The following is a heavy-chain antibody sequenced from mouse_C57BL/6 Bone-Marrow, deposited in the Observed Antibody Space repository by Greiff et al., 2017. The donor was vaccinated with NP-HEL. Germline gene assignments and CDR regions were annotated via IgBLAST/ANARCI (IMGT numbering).Heavy chain of an antibody. V-gene: IGHV10-3*01. J-gene: IGHJ1*03. Sequence: EVQRVESGGGLVQPKGSLKLSCAASGFTFNTYAMHWVRQAPGKGLEWVARIRSKSSNYATYYADSVKDRFTISRDDSQSMLYLQMNNLKTEDTAMYYCVREDYGSRGWYFDVWGTGTTVTVSS. CDR3: VREDYGSRGWYFDV. D-gene: IGHD1-1*01. CDR1: GFTFNTYA. CDR2: IRSKSSNYAT.